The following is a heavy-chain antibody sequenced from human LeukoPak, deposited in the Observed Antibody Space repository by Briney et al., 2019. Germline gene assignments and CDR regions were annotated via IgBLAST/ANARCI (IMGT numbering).Heavy chain of an antibody. CDR1: GFTFSSYS. V-gene: IGHV3-21*01. CDR2: ISSSSSYI. Sequence: PGGSLRLSCAASGFTFSSYSMNWVRQAPGRGLEWVSSISSSSSYIYYADSVKGRFTISRDNSKNTLYLQMNSLRAEDTAVYYCAKEEVLPSYDFWSGNDAFDIWGQGTMVTVSS. J-gene: IGHJ3*02. D-gene: IGHD3-3*01. CDR3: AKEEVLPSYDFWSGNDAFDI.